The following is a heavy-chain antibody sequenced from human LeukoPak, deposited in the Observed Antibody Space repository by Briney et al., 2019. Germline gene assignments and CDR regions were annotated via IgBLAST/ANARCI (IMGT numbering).Heavy chain of an antibody. V-gene: IGHV4-30-4*01. CDR1: GGSISSGEYY. CDR3: ARDGSSSSPRGWFDP. Sequence: PSQTLSPTCTVSGGSISSGEYYWSWIRQPPGKGLEWIGYIYYTGGTYYNPSLKSRVTISVDTSKNQFSLRLSSVTAADTAVYYCARDGSSSSPRGWFDPWGQGTLVTVSS. J-gene: IGHJ5*02. CDR2: IYYTGGT. D-gene: IGHD6-13*01.